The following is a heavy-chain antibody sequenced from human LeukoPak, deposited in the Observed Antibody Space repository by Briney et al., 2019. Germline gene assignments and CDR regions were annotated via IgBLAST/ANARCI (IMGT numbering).Heavy chain of an antibody. D-gene: IGHD2-21*01. Sequence: KPSETLSLTCTVSGASISTYFWSWIRQPAGKRMEWIGRVYASATTYYNPSLRSRVTLSIDTSKNQFSLSLNSVTAADTAVYYCAKTHCGGGSCDKFDSWGQGSLVTVSS. CDR3: AKTHCGGGSCDKFDS. CDR2: VYASATT. CDR1: GASISTYF. J-gene: IGHJ5*01. V-gene: IGHV4-4*07.